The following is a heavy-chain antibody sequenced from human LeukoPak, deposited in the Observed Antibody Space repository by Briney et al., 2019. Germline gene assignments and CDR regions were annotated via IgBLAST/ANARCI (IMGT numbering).Heavy chain of an antibody. D-gene: IGHD6-13*01. J-gene: IGHJ6*02. CDR1: GYTFTSYG. CDR3: ARSFSAADLPYYYYGMDV. V-gene: IGHV1-18*01. CDR2: ISAYNGNT. Sequence: ASVKVSCKASGYTFTSYGISWVRQAPRQGLEWMGWISAYNGNTNYAQKLQGRVTMTTDTPTSTAYMELRSLRSDDTAVYYCARSFSAADLPYYYYGMDVWGQGTTVTVSS.